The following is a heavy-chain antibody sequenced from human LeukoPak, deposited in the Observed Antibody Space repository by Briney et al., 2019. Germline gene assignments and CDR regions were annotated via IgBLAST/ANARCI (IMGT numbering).Heavy chain of an antibody. Sequence: PGGSLRLSCAASGFTFYDYAMHWVRQAPGKGLEWVSSITWNSGNTAYADSVKGRFTISRDNVKNSLYLQMNSLRAEDTALYYCAKVGPYYDSSAYYYDYWGQGTLVTVSS. CDR1: GFTFYDYA. CDR3: AKVGPYYDSSAYYYDY. V-gene: IGHV3-9*01. J-gene: IGHJ4*02. CDR2: ITWNSGNT. D-gene: IGHD3-22*01.